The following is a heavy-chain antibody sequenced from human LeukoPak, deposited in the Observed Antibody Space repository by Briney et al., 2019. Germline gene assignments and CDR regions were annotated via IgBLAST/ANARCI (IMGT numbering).Heavy chain of an antibody. V-gene: IGHV1-8*01. D-gene: IGHD1-1*01. J-gene: IGHJ4*02. Sequence: ASVKVSCKASGYTFTRYEINWVRQATGQPLEWIGGMNTNSGNAGYAQKFQGRVTMTRNTSMSPAYMELSSLRSEDTAVYYCASSRSCLLERRKHQSFDYWGQGTLVTVSS. CDR2: MNTNSGNA. CDR3: ASSRSCLLERRKHQSFDY. CDR1: GYTFTRYE.